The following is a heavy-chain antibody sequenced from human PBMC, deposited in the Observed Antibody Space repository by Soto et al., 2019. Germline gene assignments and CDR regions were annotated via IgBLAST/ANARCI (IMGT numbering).Heavy chain of an antibody. Sequence: SETLSLTCTVSGGSISSYYWSWIRQPPGKGLEWIGYIYYSGSTNYNPSLKSRVTISVDTSKNQFSLKLSSVTAADTAVYYCARGDSSGWPYFDYWGQGTLVTVSS. V-gene: IGHV4-59*01. CDR3: ARGDSSGWPYFDY. J-gene: IGHJ4*02. D-gene: IGHD6-19*01. CDR1: GGSISSYY. CDR2: IYYSGST.